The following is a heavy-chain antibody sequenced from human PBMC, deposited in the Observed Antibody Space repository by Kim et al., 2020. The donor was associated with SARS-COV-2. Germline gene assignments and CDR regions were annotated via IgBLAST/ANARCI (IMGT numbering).Heavy chain of an antibody. V-gene: IGHV4-30-2*01. CDR3: ARGGTHETYYYGSGSPIFLMWAFDI. CDR2: IYHSGST. J-gene: IGHJ3*02. D-gene: IGHD3-10*01. CDR1: GGSISSGGYS. Sequence: SETLSLTCAVSGGSISSGGYSWSWIRQPPGKGLEWIGYIYHSGSTYYNPSLKSRVTISVDRSKNQFSLKLSSVTAADTAVYYCARGGTHETYYYGSGSPIFLMWAFDIWGQGTMVTVSS.